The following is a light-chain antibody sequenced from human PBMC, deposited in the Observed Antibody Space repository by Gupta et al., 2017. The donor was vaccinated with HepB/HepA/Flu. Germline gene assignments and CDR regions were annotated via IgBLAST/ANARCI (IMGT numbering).Light chain of an antibody. Sequence: EIVITQSPATLSASPGERATLSCRASQSVSSNLAWYQQKPGQAPRPLIYGASTRATGIPARFSGIGYGTEFTLTISSLQSKNLAFYYCQQENNWPRTFGQGTKVEIK. CDR3: QQENNWPRT. J-gene: IGKJ1*01. CDR1: QSVSSN. V-gene: IGKV3-15*01. CDR2: GAS.